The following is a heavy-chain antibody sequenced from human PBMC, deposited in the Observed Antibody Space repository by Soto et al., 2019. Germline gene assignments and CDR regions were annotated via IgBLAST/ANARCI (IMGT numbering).Heavy chain of an antibody. Sequence: GSLRLSCATSGFSFSSYAMSWVRQAPGKGLEWVSTLSSSGGSTYYADSVKGRFTISRDNSKNTLYLQLSSLRADDTAVYFCAKDQQGSWGSSRYSEFDSWGQGILVTVSS. CDR1: GFSFSSYA. J-gene: IGHJ4*02. CDR3: AKDQQGSWGSSRYSEFDS. V-gene: IGHV3-23*01. CDR2: LSSSGGST. D-gene: IGHD3-16*02.